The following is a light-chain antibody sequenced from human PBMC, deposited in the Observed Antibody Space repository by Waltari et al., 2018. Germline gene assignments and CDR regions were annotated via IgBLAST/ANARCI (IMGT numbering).Light chain of an antibody. CDR1: SSNIRTLG. V-gene: IGLV1-36*01. J-gene: IGLJ3*02. CDR3: EAWDDSLDGWV. CDR2: YDD. Sequence: SVLPQPPSLSLAARQRASLSCSGISSNIRTLGVSWYQLVPVKTPRLVIYYDDLVPSGVSERFSGSRSGTSASLAIRGLQPEDEAEYFCEAWDDSLDGWVFGGGPKLTVL.